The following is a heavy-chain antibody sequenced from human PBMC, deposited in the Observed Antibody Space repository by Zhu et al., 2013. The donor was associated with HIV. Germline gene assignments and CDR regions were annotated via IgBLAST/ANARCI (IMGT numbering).Heavy chain of an antibody. Sequence: VQLVQSGAEVKKPGASVKVSCKASGYTFTSYDINWVRQATGQGLEWMGWMNPNSGNTGYAQKFQGRVTMTRNTSISTAYMELSSLRSEDTAVYYCARGFDYGDYVYYYYYGMDVWGQGTTVTVSS. CDR1: GYTFTSYD. D-gene: IGHD4-17*01. J-gene: IGHJ6*02. V-gene: IGHV1-8*01. CDR2: MNPNSGNT. CDR3: ARGFDYGDYVYYYYYGMDV.